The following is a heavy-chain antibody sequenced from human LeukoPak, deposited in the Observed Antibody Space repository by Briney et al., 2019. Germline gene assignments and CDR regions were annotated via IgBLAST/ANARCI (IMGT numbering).Heavy chain of an antibody. CDR3: ARRAEYYFDY. J-gene: IGHJ4*02. CDR1: GGSFSGYY. Sequence: SETLSLTCAVYGGSFSGYYWSWIRQPPGQGLEWMGEINHSGSTNYNPSLKSRVTISVDTSKNQFSLKLSSVTAADTAVYYCARRAEYYFDYWGQGTLVTVSS. V-gene: IGHV4-34*01. CDR2: INHSGST. D-gene: IGHD6-19*01.